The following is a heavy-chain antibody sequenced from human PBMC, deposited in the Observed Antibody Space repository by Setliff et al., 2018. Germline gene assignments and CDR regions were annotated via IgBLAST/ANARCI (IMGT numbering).Heavy chain of an antibody. J-gene: IGHJ4*02. CDR1: GGTFSSYA. V-gene: IGHV1-18*01. Sequence: ASVKVSCKASGGTFSSYAISWVRQAPGQGLEWMGWISAYAQKFQGRVTMTTDTSTSTAYMELRSLRPDDTAVYYCVRDLGQWALDFWGQGTLVTVSS. D-gene: IGHD1-26*01. CDR2: ISA. CDR3: VRDLGQWALDF.